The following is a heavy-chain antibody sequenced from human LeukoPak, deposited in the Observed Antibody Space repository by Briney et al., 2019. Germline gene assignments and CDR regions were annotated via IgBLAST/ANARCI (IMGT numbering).Heavy chain of an antibody. D-gene: IGHD5-18*01. CDR1: GGSISSSIYS. CDR3: ATLTGYSYSLGWFDP. V-gene: IGHV4-39*01. CDR2: IYYSGST. Sequence: SETLSLTCTVSGGSISSSIYSWGWIRQPPGKGLEWIGSIYYSGSTYYNPSLKSRVTISVDTSKNQFSLKLSSVTAADTAVYYCATLTGYSYSLGWFDPWGEGTLVTVSS. J-gene: IGHJ5*02.